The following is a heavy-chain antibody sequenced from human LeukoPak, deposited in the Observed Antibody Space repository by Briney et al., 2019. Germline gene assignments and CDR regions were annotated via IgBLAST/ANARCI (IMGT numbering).Heavy chain of an antibody. D-gene: IGHD2-2*03. CDR1: GFTFSNYA. CDR2: ISGSDGST. Sequence: PGGSLRLSCAASGFTFSNYAMSWVRQAPGKGLEWVSTISGSDGSTYYADSVKGRFTISRDNSKNTLYLQMNSLRAEDTGVYYCAKDRIGYCSSASCPYDYWGQGTLVTVSS. V-gene: IGHV3-23*01. J-gene: IGHJ4*02. CDR3: AKDRIGYCSSASCPYDY.